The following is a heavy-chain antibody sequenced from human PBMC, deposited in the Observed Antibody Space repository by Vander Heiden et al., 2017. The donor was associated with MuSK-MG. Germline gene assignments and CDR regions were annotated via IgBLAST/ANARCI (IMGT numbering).Heavy chain of an antibody. D-gene: IGHD2-15*01. J-gene: IGHJ4*02. Sequence: EVQLVESGGGLVQPGGSLRLSCAASGFTFSSYAMSWVRQAPGKGLEWVSAISGSGGSTYYADSVKGRFTISRDNSKNTLYLQMNSLRAEDTAVDYCAKGGREVVVAAVDYWGQGTRGTVAA. V-gene: IGHV3-23*04. CDR3: AKGGREVVVAAVDY. CDR1: GFTFSSYA. CDR2: ISGSGGST.